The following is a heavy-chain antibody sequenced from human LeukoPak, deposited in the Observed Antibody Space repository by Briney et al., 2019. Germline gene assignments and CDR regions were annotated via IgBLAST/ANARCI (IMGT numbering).Heavy chain of an antibody. CDR1: GFTFSSSD. D-gene: IGHD6-13*01. V-gene: IGHV3-21*01. J-gene: IGHJ4*02. CDR3: AKEGRSTTPGY. CDR2: ISSSSSLI. Sequence: KPGGSLRLSCAASGFTFSSSDMDCVRQAPGKGLEWVASISSSSSLIYYTDSVKGRFTISRDNAKNSLYLQMNSLRAEDTAVYFCAKEGRSTTPGYWGQGTLVTVSS.